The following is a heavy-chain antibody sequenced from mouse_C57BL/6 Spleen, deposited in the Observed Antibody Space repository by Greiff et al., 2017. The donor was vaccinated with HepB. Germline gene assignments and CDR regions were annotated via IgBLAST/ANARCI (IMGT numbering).Heavy chain of an antibody. CDR3: ARCYDGYSYFDY. V-gene: IGHV5-6*01. CDR1: GFTFSSYG. Sequence: DVHLVESGGDLVKPGGSLKLSCAASGFTFSSYGMSWVRQTPDKRLEWVATISSGGSYTYYPDSVKGRFTISRDNAKNTLYLQMSSLKSEDTAMYYCARCYDGYSYFDYWGQGTTLTVSS. J-gene: IGHJ2*01. CDR2: ISSGGSYT. D-gene: IGHD2-3*01.